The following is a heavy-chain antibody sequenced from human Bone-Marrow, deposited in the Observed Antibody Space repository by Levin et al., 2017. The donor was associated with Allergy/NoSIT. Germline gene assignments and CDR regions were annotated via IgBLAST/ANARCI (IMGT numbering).Heavy chain of an antibody. CDR3: AKEASEGSSSWAYYYYYYYMDV. Sequence: PGGSLRLSCAASGFTFSSYGMHWVRQAPGKGLEWVAVISYDGSNKYYADSVKGRFTISRDNSKNTLYLQMNSLRAEDTAVYYCAKEASEGSSSWAYYYYYYYMDVWGKGTTVTVSS. J-gene: IGHJ6*03. CDR1: GFTFSSYG. D-gene: IGHD6-13*01. CDR2: ISYDGSNK. V-gene: IGHV3-30*18.